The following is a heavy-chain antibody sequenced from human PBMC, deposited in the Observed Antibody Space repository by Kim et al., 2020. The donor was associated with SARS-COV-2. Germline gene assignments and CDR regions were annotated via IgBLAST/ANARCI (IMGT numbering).Heavy chain of an antibody. D-gene: IGHD1-1*01. CDR2: IRSKANSYAT. CDR3: TRIPATTLAFWDAFDI. V-gene: IGHV3-73*01. CDR1: GFTVSGSH. J-gene: IGHJ3*02. Sequence: GWSLRLSCAASGFTVSGSHLHWVRQASGKGLAWVARIRSKANSYATGYATSVEVRFTISRDDSKNTAYLEMRGLKTEDTALYYCTRIPATTLAFWDAFDIWGQETMVAVSS.